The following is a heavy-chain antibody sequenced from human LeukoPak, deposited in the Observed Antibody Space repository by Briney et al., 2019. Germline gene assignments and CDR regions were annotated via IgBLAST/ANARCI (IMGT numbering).Heavy chain of an antibody. CDR1: GGSLSSGSYY. CDR3: ARALLGCPHCLDY. D-gene: IGHD2-15*01. CDR2: IYTTGST. V-gene: IGHV4-61*02. J-gene: IGHJ4*02. Sequence: SQTLSLTCTVSGGSLSSGSYYWSWIRQPAGKGLEWMGRIYTTGSTNYNPSPKSRVTISVDTSKNQFSLKLSSVTAADTAVYSCARALLGCPHCLDYWGQGTLVTVSS.